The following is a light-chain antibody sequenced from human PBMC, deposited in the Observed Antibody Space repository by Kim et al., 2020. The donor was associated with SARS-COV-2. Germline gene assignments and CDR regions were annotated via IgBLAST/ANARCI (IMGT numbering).Light chain of an antibody. CDR3: ATWDDSLDVWM. V-gene: IGLV1-44*01. CDR2: TDD. J-gene: IGLJ3*02. Sequence: ELTQPPSASGTPGQRVTISCSGSSSNIGSNTVNWYQLFPGTAPKLLIDTDDRRPSGVSDRVSCSKSGTSASLAISGLQSEDEADYYCATWDDSLDVWMFGGGTQLTVL. CDR1: SSNIGSNT.